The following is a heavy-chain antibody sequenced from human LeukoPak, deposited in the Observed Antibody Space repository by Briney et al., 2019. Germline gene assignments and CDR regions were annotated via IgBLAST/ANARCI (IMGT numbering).Heavy chain of an antibody. D-gene: IGHD4-11*01. J-gene: IGHJ6*02. CDR2: ISYDGSNK. CDR1: GFTFSSYA. V-gene: IGHV3-30-3*01. CDR3: ARDRVTYYYYYGMDV. Sequence: PGGSLRLSCAASGFTFSSYAMHWVRQAPGKGLEWVAVISYDGSNKYYADSVKGRFTISRDNSSSTLYLQMNSLRAEDTAMYYCARDRVTYYYYYGMDVWGQGTTVTVSS.